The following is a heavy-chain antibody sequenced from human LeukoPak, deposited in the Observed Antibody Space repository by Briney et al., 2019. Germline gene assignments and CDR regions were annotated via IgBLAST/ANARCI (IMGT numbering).Heavy chain of an antibody. CDR1: GFTFDDYA. V-gene: IGHV3-43*02. Sequence: GGSLRLSCAASGFTFDDYAMHWVRQAPGKGLEWASLISGDGGSTYYADSVKGRFTISRDNSKNSLYLQMNSLRTEDTALYYCAKDTNLMIVPPIGAFDIWGQGTMVTVSS. D-gene: IGHD3-22*01. J-gene: IGHJ3*02. CDR2: ISGDGGST. CDR3: AKDTNLMIVPPIGAFDI.